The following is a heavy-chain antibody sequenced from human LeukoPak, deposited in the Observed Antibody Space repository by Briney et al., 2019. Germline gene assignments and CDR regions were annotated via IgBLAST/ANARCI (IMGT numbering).Heavy chain of an antibody. Sequence: SQTLSLTCTVSGGFISSGGYYWSWIRQHPGKGLEGIGYIYYSRSTYYNPSLMSRVTISVDTSKNQFSLKLSSVTAADTAVYYCAREFVGDSSGYSFDLWGRGTLVTVSS. CDR2: IYYSRST. CDR3: AREFVGDSSGYSFDL. J-gene: IGHJ2*01. CDR1: GGFISSGGYY. V-gene: IGHV4-31*03. D-gene: IGHD3-22*01.